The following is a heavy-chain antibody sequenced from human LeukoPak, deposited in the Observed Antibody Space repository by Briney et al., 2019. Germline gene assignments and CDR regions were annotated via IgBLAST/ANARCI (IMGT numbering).Heavy chain of an antibody. CDR2: ITWDGGST. J-gene: IGHJ4*02. V-gene: IGHV3-43*01. CDR1: GFSFHDYS. D-gene: IGHD1-26*01. CDR3: AKDLGRYRNNFFDY. Sequence: PGGSLRLSCAASGFSFHDYSLHWVRQAPGKGLEWVSLITWDGGSTYYADSVKGRFTISRDDSKNTLYLQMNSLRADDTAVYYCAKDLGRYRNNFFDYWGQGNLVTVSS.